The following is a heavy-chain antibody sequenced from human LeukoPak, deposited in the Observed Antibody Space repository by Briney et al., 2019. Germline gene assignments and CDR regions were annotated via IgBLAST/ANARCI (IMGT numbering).Heavy chain of an antibody. Sequence: GGSLRLSCAASGFTFSNACMSWVRQAPGKGLEWVGGITSKTDGGTTDYAAPVKGRFTISRDDSKNTLYLQMNRLKTEDTAVYYCTTNPIVVATAEKDYWGQGTLVTVSS. J-gene: IGHJ4*02. CDR1: GFTFSNAC. CDR3: TTNPIVVATAEKDY. CDR2: ITSKTDGGTT. V-gene: IGHV3-15*01. D-gene: IGHD2-21*02.